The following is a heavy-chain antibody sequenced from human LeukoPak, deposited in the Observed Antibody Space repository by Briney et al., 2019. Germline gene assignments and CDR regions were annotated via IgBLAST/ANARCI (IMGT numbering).Heavy chain of an antibody. D-gene: IGHD3-10*01. Sequence: SETLSLTCAVSGGSLRTYSYWSWIRPPPGKGLEWIGLMYSSGSTNYNPSLKSRVTMSVDTSKNQFSLRLNSVTAVDTAVYYCATGSYPFEYWGQGTLVTVSS. V-gene: IGHV4-59*01. CDR2: MYSSGST. CDR1: GGSLRTYSY. J-gene: IGHJ4*02. CDR3: ATGSYPFEY.